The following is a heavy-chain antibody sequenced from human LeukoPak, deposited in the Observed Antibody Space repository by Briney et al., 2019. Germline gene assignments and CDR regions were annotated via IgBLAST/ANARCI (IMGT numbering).Heavy chain of an antibody. D-gene: IGHD2-15*01. CDR3: ARISCTGGNCRPYSYYDMDV. CDR2: ISSSGNRV. CDR1: GFIFSNYE. V-gene: IGHV3-48*03. J-gene: IGHJ6*02. Sequence: GGSLRLSCAASGFIFSNYEMSWGRQAPGKGLEWISYISSSGNRVHYADSVKGRSTISRDNAKNSLYLQVNSLRAEDTAVYYCARISCTGGNCRPYSYYDMDVWGQGTTVTVSS.